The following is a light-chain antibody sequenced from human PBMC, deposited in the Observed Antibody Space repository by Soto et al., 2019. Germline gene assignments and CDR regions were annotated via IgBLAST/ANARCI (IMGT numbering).Light chain of an antibody. V-gene: IGKV3-11*01. Sequence: ELVLTQAPATLSLAPGERATLSCRASQSVSSYLAWYQQKPGQAPRILIYDASNRAPGIPARFSGGGSGTDFTVAISSVEPEDVAVYYCQQLGNWALTIGPGTKVDIK. J-gene: IGKJ3*01. CDR2: DAS. CDR1: QSVSSY. CDR3: QQLGNWALT.